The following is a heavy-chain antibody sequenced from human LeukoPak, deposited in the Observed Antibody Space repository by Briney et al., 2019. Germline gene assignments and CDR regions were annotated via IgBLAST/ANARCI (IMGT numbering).Heavy chain of an antibody. Sequence: PGGSLSLSCAASGFIFSSYAMHWVRQAPGKGLEYVSAISSDGGGTYYANSVKDRFTIPRDNSKNTLYLQMGSLRAEDMAVYYCARDSGGIAAAELVYWGQGTLVTVSS. V-gene: IGHV3-64*01. J-gene: IGHJ4*02. D-gene: IGHD6-13*01. CDR1: GFIFSSYA. CDR2: ISSDGGGT. CDR3: ARDSGGIAAAELVY.